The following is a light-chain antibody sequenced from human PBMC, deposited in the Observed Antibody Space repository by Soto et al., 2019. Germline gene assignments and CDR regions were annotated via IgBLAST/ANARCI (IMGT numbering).Light chain of an antibody. V-gene: IGLV2-8*01. CDR1: SSDVGDNKY. J-gene: IGLJ2*01. CDR2: EIS. Sequence: QSALTQPPSASGSPGQSVTISCTGTSSDVGDNKYVSWYQQQPGKAPKVIIYEISERPSGVPDRFSGSKSGNTASLTVSGLRAEDEADYYCSSYAGSNNFRVFGGGTQVTVL. CDR3: SSYAGSNNFRV.